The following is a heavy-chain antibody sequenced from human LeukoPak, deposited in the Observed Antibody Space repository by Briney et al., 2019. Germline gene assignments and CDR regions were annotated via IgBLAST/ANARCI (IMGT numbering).Heavy chain of an antibody. Sequence: SGGSLRLSCAASGFTFSTYAMSWVRQAPGKGLEWVSGISDSGGSTYYADSVKGRFTISRDNSKNTLYLQMNSLRAEDTALYYCAKAALSAHCGGDCYSSYYWGQGTLVTVSS. CDR1: GFTFSTYA. CDR3: AKAALSAHCGGDCYSSYY. D-gene: IGHD2-21*02. CDR2: ISDSGGST. V-gene: IGHV3-23*01. J-gene: IGHJ4*02.